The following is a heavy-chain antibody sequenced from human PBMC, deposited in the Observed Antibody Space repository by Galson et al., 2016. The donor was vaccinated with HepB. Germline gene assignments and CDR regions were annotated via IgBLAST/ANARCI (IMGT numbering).Heavy chain of an antibody. CDR3: ARDNNDSSCYFS. J-gene: IGHJ5*02. Sequence: SLRLSCAASGFTFSDYYMSWIRQAPGKGLEWVSYISSTGSTIYHADSVKGRFTISRDNAKNSLYLKMNSLRAEDTAVYYCARDNNDSSCYFSWGQGTLVTVSS. CDR1: GFTFSDYY. D-gene: IGHD3-22*01. V-gene: IGHV3-11*01. CDR2: ISSTGSTI.